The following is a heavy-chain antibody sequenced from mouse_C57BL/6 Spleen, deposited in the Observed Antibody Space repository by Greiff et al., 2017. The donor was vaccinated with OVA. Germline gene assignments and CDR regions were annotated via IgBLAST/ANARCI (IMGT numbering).Heavy chain of an antibody. CDR1: GYTFTSYW. CDR2: IDPSDSET. D-gene: IGHD3-2*02. CDR3: ARLHSSGYSYYFDY. J-gene: IGHJ2*01. V-gene: IGHV1-52*01. Sequence: QVQLQQPGAELVRPGSSVKLSCKASGYTFTSYWMHWVKQRPIQGLEWIGNIDPSDSETHYNQKFKDKATLTVDKSSSTAYMQLSSLTSADSAVYYCARLHSSGYSYYFDYWGQGTTLTVSS.